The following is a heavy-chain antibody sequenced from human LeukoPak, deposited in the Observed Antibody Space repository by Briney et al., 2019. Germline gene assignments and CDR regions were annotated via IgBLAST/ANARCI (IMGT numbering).Heavy chain of an antibody. CDR3: AREGKNMEFDY. Sequence: GGSLRLSCAASGFTYSSYGMHWVRQAPGKGLEWVANIKQDGSEKYYVDSVKGRFTISRDNAKNSLYLQMNSLRVEDTAVYYCAREGKNMEFDYWGQGTLVTVSS. CDR1: GFTYSSYG. J-gene: IGHJ4*02. CDR2: IKQDGSEK. D-gene: IGHD1-1*01. V-gene: IGHV3-7*01.